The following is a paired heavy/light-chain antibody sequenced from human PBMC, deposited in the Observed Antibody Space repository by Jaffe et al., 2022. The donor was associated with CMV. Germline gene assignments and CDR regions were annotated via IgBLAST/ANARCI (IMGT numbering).Light chain of an antibody. CDR1: SSDVGGYNY. Sequence: QSALTQPASVSGSPGQSITISCTGTSSDVGGYNYVSWYQQHPGKAPKLMIYDVNNRPSGVSNRFSGSKSGNTASLTISGLQAEDEADYYCGSFTSSSTNVFGTGTKVTVL. V-gene: IGLV2-14*03. J-gene: IGLJ1*01. CDR2: DVN. CDR3: GSFTSSSTNV.
Heavy chain of an antibody. Sequence: EVQLVESGGDLVQPGGSLRLSCAASGFTFSSFEMNWVRQAPGKGLEWVSYISHNGAMIYYADSVRGRFTISRDNAKNSLYLQMNSLRAEDTAVYYCARGLGWYKNDYWGQGTLVTVSS. V-gene: IGHV3-48*03. CDR2: ISHNGAMI. CDR1: GFTFSSFE. D-gene: IGHD6-19*01. J-gene: IGHJ4*02. CDR3: ARGLGWYKNDY.